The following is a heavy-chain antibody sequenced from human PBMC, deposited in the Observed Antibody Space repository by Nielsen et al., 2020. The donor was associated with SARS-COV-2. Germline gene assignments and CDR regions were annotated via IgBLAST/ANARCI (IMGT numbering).Heavy chain of an antibody. CDR3: ARDRRALTAAITYDLDY. CDR2: LWSDGSYQ. J-gene: IGHJ4*02. D-gene: IGHD3-3*01. Sequence: GESLKISCAASGFTFTDYVMHWVRQAPGKGLEWVAVLWSDGSYQNYADSVKGRFTISRDNSKNTLYLQMNSLRAEDTAVYYCARDRRALTAAITYDLDYWGQGTLVTVSS. CDR1: GFTFTDYV. V-gene: IGHV3-33*01.